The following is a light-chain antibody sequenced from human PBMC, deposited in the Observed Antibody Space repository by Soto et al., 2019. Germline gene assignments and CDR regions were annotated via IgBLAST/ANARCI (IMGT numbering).Light chain of an antibody. Sequence: EVVLTQSPGTLSLSPGERATLSCRASQSVSNNYLASYQQKPGQGPRLLIFGSSDRATGIPDRFSGSGSGTDFTLTISRLEPEDFAVYYCQQYGSPPPYTFGQGTKLEIK. J-gene: IGKJ2*01. CDR2: GSS. V-gene: IGKV3-20*01. CDR1: QSVSNNY. CDR3: QQYGSPPPYT.